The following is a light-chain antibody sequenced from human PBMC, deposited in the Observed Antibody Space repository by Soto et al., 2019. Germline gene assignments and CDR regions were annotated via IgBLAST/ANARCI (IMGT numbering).Light chain of an antibody. CDR3: QQFKDYVWT. CDR2: DAS. V-gene: IGKV3-15*01. CDR1: QSVSRN. J-gene: IGKJ1*01. Sequence: EIVMTQSPATLSVSPGERATLSCRASQSVSRNLAWYQQKPGQPPRLLIYDASTRATGVPARFGGSGSGTEFTLTISGLQSEDFATYYCQQFKDYVWTFGQGTKV.